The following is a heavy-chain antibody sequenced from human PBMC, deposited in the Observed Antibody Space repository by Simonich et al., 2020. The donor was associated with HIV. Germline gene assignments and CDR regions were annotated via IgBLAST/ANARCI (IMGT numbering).Heavy chain of an antibody. CDR2: IYYSGTT. CDR1: GGSFSTYS. J-gene: IGHJ5*02. CDR3: ARQPRIAAAGGGWFDP. D-gene: IGHD6-13*01. V-gene: IGHV4-59*01. Sequence: QVQLQESGPGLVKPSETLSLTCTVSGGSFSTYSWSWIRQPPGKGLEWIGYIYYSGTTNYNPSLKSRVTISVDTSKKQFSLKLSSVPAADTAVYYCARQPRIAAAGGGWFDPWGQGTLVTVSS.